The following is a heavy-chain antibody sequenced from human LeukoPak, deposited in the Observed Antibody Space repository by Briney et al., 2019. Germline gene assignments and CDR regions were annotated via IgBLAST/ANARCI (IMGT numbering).Heavy chain of an antibody. J-gene: IGHJ3*02. CDR1: DGSISSYY. Sequence: SETLSLTCTVSDGSISSYYWSWIRQPPGKGLEWIGYIYYSGSTNYNPSLKSRVTISVDTSKNQFSLKLSSVTAADTAVYYCARLTTSDAFDIWGQGTMVTVSS. CDR2: IYYSGST. V-gene: IGHV4-59*01. D-gene: IGHD2/OR15-2a*01. CDR3: ARLTTSDAFDI.